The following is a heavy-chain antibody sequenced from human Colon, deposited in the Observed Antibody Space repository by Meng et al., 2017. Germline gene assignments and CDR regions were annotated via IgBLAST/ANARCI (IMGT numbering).Heavy chain of an antibody. V-gene: IGHV3-21*01. CDR1: GFTFRNVW. Sequence: EIQLVWSGGGLVKPGGSLRLFFAASGFTFRNVWMNWVRQAPGKGLEWVSSITGDSTYIYYADSVKGRFTVSRDNAKNSLYLQMNSLRADDTAVYYCTRGWMPEWGQGTLVTVSS. CDR3: TRGWMPE. CDR2: ITGDSTYI. D-gene: IGHD2-2*01. J-gene: IGHJ4*01.